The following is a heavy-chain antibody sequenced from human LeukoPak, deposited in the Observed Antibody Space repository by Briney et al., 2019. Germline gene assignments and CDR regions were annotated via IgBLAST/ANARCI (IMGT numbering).Heavy chain of an antibody. D-gene: IGHD2-2*01. J-gene: IGHJ6*03. CDR1: GFTFRSYW. CDR2: ISYDGSNK. Sequence: GGSLRLSCAASGFTFRSYWMHWVRQAPGKGLEWVAVISYDGSNKYYADSVKGRFTISRDNSKNTLYLQMNSLRAEDTAVYYCARGQYCSSTSCPYYYYYYMDVWGKGTTVTVSS. CDR3: ARGQYCSSTSCPYYYYYYMDV. V-gene: IGHV3-30*01.